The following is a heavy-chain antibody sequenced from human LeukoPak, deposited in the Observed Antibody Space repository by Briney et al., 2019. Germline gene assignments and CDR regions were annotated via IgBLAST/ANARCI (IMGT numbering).Heavy chain of an antibody. V-gene: IGHV1-69*05. CDR2: VIPIFDTT. D-gene: IGHD3-22*01. Sequence: SVKVSCKASGGTFSSYAISWVRQAPGQGLEWMGRVIPIFDTTNYAQKFQGRVTITTDESTSTAYMELSSLRSEDTAVYYCARVNVIVVSDDAFDIWGQGTMVTVSS. CDR1: GGTFSSYA. CDR3: ARVNVIVVSDDAFDI. J-gene: IGHJ3*02.